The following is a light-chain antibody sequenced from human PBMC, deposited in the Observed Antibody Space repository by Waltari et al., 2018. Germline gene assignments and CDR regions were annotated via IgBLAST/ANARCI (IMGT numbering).Light chain of an antibody. Sequence: QSALTQPASVSGSPGQSITISCTGTRRDIGGYNYVSWYQQHPGKAPQLIIYEVSNRPSGVSNRFSASKSANTASLTISGLQSEDEADYYCSSYTNSDSVDWVFGGGTKLTVL. CDR3: SSYTNSDSVDWV. CDR2: EVS. V-gene: IGLV2-14*01. J-gene: IGLJ3*02. CDR1: RRDIGGYNY.